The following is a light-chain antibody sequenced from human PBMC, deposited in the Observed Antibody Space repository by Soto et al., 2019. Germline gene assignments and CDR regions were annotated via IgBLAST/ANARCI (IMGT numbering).Light chain of an antibody. CDR3: SSYTSSSTVI. CDR2: SNN. V-gene: IGLV1-44*01. CDR1: SSNIGSNT. J-gene: IGLJ2*01. Sequence: QSVLTQPPSASGTPGQRVTISCSGGSSNIGSNTVNWYQQLPGTAPKLLIYSNNQRPSGVPDRFSGSKSGNTASLTISGLQAEDEADYYCSSYTSSSTVIFGGGTKLTVL.